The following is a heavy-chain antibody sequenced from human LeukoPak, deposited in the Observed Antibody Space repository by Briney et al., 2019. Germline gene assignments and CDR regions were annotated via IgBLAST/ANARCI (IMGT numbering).Heavy chain of an antibody. CDR3: AKDAPAGWAFDI. CDR1: GYTFTSYT. Sequence: ASVKVSCKASGYTFTSYTMNWVRQAPGQGLEWVGWINTNTGKSTYAQGFTGRFVFSLDTSVSTTYLQINSLRAEDTAVYYCAKDAPAGWAFDIWGQGTMVTVSS. CDR2: INTNTGKS. J-gene: IGHJ3*02. D-gene: IGHD6-25*01. V-gene: IGHV7-4-1*02.